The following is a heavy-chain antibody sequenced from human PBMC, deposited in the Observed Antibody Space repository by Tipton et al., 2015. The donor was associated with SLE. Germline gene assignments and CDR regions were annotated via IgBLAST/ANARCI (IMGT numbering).Heavy chain of an antibody. V-gene: IGHV4-59*01. D-gene: IGHD6-13*01. CDR3: ARGGSSWADAFDI. Sequence: LRLSCAVYGGSFRGYYWSWIRQPPGKGLEWIGYIYYSGSTNYNPSLKSRVTISVDTSKSQFSLKLSSVTAADTAVYYCARGGSSWADAFDIWGQGTMVTVSS. J-gene: IGHJ3*02. CDR1: GGSFRGYY. CDR2: IYYSGST.